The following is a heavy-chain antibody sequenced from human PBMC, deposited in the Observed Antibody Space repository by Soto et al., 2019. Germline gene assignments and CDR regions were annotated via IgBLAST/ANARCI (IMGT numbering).Heavy chain of an antibody. V-gene: IGHV3-21*03. J-gene: IGHJ3*02. CDR1: RFTFSSYT. CDR3: ARDFDSSGYYGPVGAFDI. CDR2: ISSSTTYI. Sequence: GSLRLSCSASRFTFSSYTMNWVRQAPGQGLEWVSSISSSTTYIYYADSVKGRFTICRDNAKNSLYLQVNSLRAEDTAVYYCARDFDSSGYYGPVGAFDIWGQGTMVTVSS. D-gene: IGHD3-22*01.